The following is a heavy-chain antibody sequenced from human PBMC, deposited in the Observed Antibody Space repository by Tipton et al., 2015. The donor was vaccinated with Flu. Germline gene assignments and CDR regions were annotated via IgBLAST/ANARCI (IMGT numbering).Heavy chain of an antibody. V-gene: IGHV4-4*07. CDR1: GGSINSYH. CDR2: IFSSGIT. J-gene: IGHJ4*02. Sequence: TLSLTCTVSGGSINSYHWSWIRQPAGKGLEWIGRIFSSGITNYSPSLRSRVPMSVDTSQNQFSLTLSSVTAADAAVYYCARGGTNLGYCRGNTCFSPYYFDYWGQGTLVTVSS. D-gene: IGHD2-15*01. CDR3: ARGGTNLGYCRGNTCFSPYYFDY.